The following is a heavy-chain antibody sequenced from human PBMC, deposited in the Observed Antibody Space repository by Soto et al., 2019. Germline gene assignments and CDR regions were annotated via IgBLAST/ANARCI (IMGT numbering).Heavy chain of an antibody. CDR3: ATEGKGDSVHGGFDN. J-gene: IGHJ4*02. Sequence: QVQLVESGGGVVQPGRSLRLSCAASGFRFSSYGMNWVRQSPGKGLEWVAVIWYDGSNKFYGNSVKGRFTISRDNSRNTLYLQMNSMRDEDTAVYYCATEGKGDSVHGGFDNWGKGNLVTVSS. V-gene: IGHV3-33*01. CDR2: IWYDGSNK. CDR1: GFRFSSYG. D-gene: IGHD3-22*01.